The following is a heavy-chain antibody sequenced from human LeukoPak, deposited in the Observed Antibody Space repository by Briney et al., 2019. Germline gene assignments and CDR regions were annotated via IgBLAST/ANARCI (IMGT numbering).Heavy chain of an antibody. D-gene: IGHD4-17*01. J-gene: IGHJ4*02. CDR3: ARVMTMVTTSDY. Sequence: ASVKVSCKASGYPFTGCYVHWVRQAPGQGLEWMGWINPNSGGTDSAEKFQGRVTMTSDTSISTAYMELSRLTFDDTAVYYCARVMTMVTTSDYWGQGTLVTVSS. CDR2: INPNSGGT. V-gene: IGHV1-2*02. CDR1: GYPFTGCY.